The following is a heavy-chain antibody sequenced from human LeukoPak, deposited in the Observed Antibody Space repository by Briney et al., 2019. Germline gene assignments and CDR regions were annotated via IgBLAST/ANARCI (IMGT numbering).Heavy chain of an antibody. CDR2: IFHSRST. J-gene: IGHJ4*02. CDR3: ARVRCSSTSCYCDY. V-gene: IGHV4-39*07. CDR1: GGSISSSASY. D-gene: IGHD2-2*01. Sequence: PSETLSLTCTVSGGSISSSASYWGWIRHPPGKGLEWIGSIFHSRSTYYNPSLKTRFTISVTRPKNPFSLKVSSVTGADTAVYYCARVRCSSTSCYCDYWGQGTLVTVSS.